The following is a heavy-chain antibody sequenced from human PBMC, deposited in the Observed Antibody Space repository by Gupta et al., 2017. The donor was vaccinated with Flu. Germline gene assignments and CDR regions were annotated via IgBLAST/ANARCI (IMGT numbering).Heavy chain of an antibody. D-gene: IGHD2-2*01. CDR3: ARDFCSSTSCYSFHFDY. CDR2: IWYDGIKE. V-gene: IGHV3-33*01. J-gene: IGHJ4*02. Sequence: QVQLVESGGGVVQPGRPLRLSCAASGFTFSGNAMHGVRQAPGKGLEWIAIIWYDGIKEYYADSVKGRCSISRDNSKNILYLQMNSLRADDTAVYYCARDFCSSTSCYSFHFDYWGQGALVTVSS. CDR1: GFTFSGNA.